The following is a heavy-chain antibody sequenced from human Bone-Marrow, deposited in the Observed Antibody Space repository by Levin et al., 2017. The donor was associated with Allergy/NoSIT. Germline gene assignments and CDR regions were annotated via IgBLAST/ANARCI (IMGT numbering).Heavy chain of an antibody. D-gene: IGHD2-2*01. CDR2: IIPIFGTA. Sequence: PGESLKISCKASGGTFSSYAISWVRQAPGQGLEWMGGIIPIFGTANYAQKFQGRVTITADESTSTAYMELSSLRSEDTAVYYCARAHTRYQLLFSSLDYWGQGTLVTVSS. J-gene: IGHJ4*02. V-gene: IGHV1-69*01. CDR3: ARAHTRYQLLFSSLDY. CDR1: GGTFSSYA.